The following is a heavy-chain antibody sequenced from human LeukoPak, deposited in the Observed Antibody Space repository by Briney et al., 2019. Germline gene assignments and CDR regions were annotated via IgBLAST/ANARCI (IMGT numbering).Heavy chain of an antibody. V-gene: IGHV3-11*04. CDR1: AGSCSGYY. Sequence: LSLTCAVYAGSCSGYYWSWLRQAPGKWLEWVSYISSSGSTIYYADSVKGRFTISRDNAKNSLYLQMNSLRAEDTAVYYCAREYDQPHDYWGQGALVTVSS. J-gene: IGHJ4*02. CDR3: AREYDQPHDY. CDR2: ISSSGSTI. D-gene: IGHD1-1*01.